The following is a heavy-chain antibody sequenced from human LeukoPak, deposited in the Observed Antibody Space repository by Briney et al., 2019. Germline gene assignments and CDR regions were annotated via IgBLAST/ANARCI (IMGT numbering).Heavy chain of an antibody. J-gene: IGHJ4*02. Sequence: GGSLRLSCAASGFTFSGYGMHWVRQAPGKGLEWVANIKQDGSEKYYVDSVKGRFTISRDNAKNSLYLQMNSLRAEDTAVYYCARGSGYFDYWGQGTLVTVSS. CDR2: IKQDGSEK. D-gene: IGHD3-3*01. V-gene: IGHV3-7*04. CDR1: GFTFSGYG. CDR3: ARGSGYFDY.